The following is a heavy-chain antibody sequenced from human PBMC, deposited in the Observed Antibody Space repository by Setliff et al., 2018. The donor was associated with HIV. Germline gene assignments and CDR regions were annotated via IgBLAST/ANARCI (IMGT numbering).Heavy chain of an antibody. J-gene: IGHJ5*02. CDR2: ISGSGGST. Sequence: LRLSCVASGFTFSSHAMSWVRQAPGKGLEWVAGISGSGGSTYYADSVKGRFTISRDNSKNTLYLQMNSLRAEDTAVYYCAIDSYDSTVRVDWFDPWGQGTLVTVSS. V-gene: IGHV3-23*01. CDR3: AIDSYDSTVRVDWFDP. CDR1: GFTFSSHA. D-gene: IGHD3-16*01.